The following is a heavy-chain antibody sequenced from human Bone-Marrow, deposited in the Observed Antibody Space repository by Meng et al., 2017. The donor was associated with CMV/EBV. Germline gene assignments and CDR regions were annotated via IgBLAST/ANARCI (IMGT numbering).Heavy chain of an antibody. Sequence: ASVKVSCKASGYTFSTYYMHWVRQAPGQGLEWMGIVDPSGDTTTYAQKFQGRVTMTRDTSTSTVYMELSSLRSEDTAVYYCARDAPDDSVDYWGQGTLVTVSS. CDR3: ARDAPDDSVDY. J-gene: IGHJ4*02. V-gene: IGHV1-46*01. CDR2: VDPSGDTT. D-gene: IGHD3-16*01. CDR1: GYTFSTYY.